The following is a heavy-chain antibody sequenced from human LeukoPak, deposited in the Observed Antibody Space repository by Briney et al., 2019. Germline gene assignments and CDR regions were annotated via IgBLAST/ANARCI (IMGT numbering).Heavy chain of an antibody. D-gene: IGHD6-19*01. CDR2: MNPNSGNT. Sequence: ASVKVSCKASGYTFTSCDINWVRQATGQGLDWMGWMNPNSGNTGYGQSFQGRINMTRDISIGTAYMELSNLTSEDTAIYYCTRGSSGRRDNWGQGTLVTVSA. CDR1: GYTFTSCD. CDR3: TRGSSGRRDN. V-gene: IGHV1-8*01. J-gene: IGHJ4*02.